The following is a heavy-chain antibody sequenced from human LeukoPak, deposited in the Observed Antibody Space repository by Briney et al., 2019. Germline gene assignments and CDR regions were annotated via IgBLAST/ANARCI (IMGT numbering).Heavy chain of an antibody. V-gene: IGHV1-69*05. CDR2: IIPIFGTA. CDR3: ASSPITIFGVVIYYYYMDV. CDR1: GYTFTSCG. J-gene: IGHJ6*03. D-gene: IGHD3-3*01. Sequence: SVKVSCKASGYTFTSCGISWVRQAPGQGLEWMGGIIPIFGTANYAQKFQGRVTITTDESTSTAYTELSSLRSEDTAVYYCASSPITIFGVVIYYYYMDVWGKGTTVTVSS.